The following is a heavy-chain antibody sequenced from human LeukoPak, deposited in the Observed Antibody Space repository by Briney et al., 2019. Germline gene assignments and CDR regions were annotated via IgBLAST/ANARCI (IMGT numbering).Heavy chain of an antibody. Sequence: GGSQSLSCAASGFIFSIYRVQCVRQAARKGLVWVSGISENGGTTCYADSMRGRFTIFRDNSKNTLYLQMNSLRAEDTAVYYCAKDSAMIEVVTLFDNWGQGTLVTVSS. CDR3: AKDSAMIEVVTLFDN. D-gene: IGHD3-22*01. J-gene: IGHJ4*02. CDR2: ISENGGTT. CDR1: GFIFSIYR. V-gene: IGHV3-23*01.